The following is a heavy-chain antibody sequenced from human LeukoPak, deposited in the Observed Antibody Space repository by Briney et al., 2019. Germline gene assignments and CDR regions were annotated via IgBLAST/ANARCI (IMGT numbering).Heavy chain of an antibody. D-gene: IGHD5-18*01. V-gene: IGHV3-21*01. CDR3: ASVNTLRGYSPDFDY. Sequence: GGSLRLSCAASGFTFSDYTMNWVRQAPGKGLEWVSSISTSGSYIYYADSVKGRFTISRDNAKNSLYLQMNSLRAEDMAVYYCASVNTLRGYSPDFDYWGQGTLVTVSS. CDR1: GFTFSDYT. CDR2: ISTSGSYI. J-gene: IGHJ4*02.